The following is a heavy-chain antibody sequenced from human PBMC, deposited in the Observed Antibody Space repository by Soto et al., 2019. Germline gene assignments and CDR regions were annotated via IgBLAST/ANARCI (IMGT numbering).Heavy chain of an antibody. D-gene: IGHD3-10*01. CDR2: IYSGGST. J-gene: IGHJ6*02. CDR3: AREESHYYYGMDV. CDR1: GFTVSSNY. V-gene: IGHV3-53*01. Sequence: PGGSLRLSCAASGFTVSSNYMSWVRQAPGKGLEWVSVIYSGGSTYYADSVKGRFTISRDNSKNTLYLQMNSLRAEDTAVYYCAREESHYYYGMDVWGQGTTVTVSS.